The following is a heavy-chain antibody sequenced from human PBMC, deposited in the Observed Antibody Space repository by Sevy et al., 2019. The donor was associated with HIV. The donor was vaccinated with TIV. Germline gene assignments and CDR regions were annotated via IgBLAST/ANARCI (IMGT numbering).Heavy chain of an antibody. D-gene: IGHD1-7*01. CDR2: ISYDGSNK. V-gene: IGHV3-30*18. Sequence: GGSLRLSCAASGFTFSSYGMHWVRQAPGKGLEWVAVISYDGSNKYYADSVKGRFTISRDNSKNTLYLQMNSLRAEDTAVYYCAKENFIGAPPNYYGMDVWGQGTTVTVSS. J-gene: IGHJ6*02. CDR1: GFTFSSYG. CDR3: AKENFIGAPPNYYGMDV.